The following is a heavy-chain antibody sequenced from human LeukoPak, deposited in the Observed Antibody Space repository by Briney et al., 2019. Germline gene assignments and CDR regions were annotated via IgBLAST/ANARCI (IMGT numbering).Heavy chain of an antibody. CDR3: ARVEKIQLWLQADY. J-gene: IGHJ4*02. CDR1: GGSISSYY. Sequence: SETLSLTCTVSGGSISSYYWSWIRQPPGKGLEWIGYIYYSGSTNYNPSLKSRFTISVDTSKNQFSLKLSSVTAADTAVYYCARVEKIQLWLQADYWGQGTLVTVSS. D-gene: IGHD5-18*01. V-gene: IGHV4-59*01. CDR2: IYYSGST.